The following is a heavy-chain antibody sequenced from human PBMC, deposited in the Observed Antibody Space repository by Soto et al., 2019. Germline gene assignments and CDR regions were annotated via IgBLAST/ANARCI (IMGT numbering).Heavy chain of an antibody. V-gene: IGHV4-34*01. CDR2: INHSGST. CDR3: ASTVTTVYAFDI. J-gene: IGHJ3*02. Sequence: PSETLSLTCAVYGGSFSGYYWSWIRQPPGKGLEWIGEINHSGSTNYNPSLKSRVTISVDTSKNQFSLKLSSVTAADTAVYYCASTVTTVYAFDIWGQGTMVTVSS. D-gene: IGHD4-17*01. CDR1: GGSFSGYY.